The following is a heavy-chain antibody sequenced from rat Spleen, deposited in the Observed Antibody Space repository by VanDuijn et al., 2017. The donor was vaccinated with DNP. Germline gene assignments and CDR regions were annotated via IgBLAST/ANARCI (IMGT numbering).Heavy chain of an antibody. CDR2: ISPSGGST. CDR3: ATEDYYSGDTLFDY. J-gene: IGHJ2*01. CDR1: GFTFSNYG. V-gene: IGHV5-19*01. D-gene: IGHD1-1*01. Sequence: EVQLVESGGGLVQPGRSLKLSCAASGFTFSNYGMHWIRQAPTKGLEWVASISPSGGSTYYRDSVKGRFTISRDNAKSTLYLQMDSLRSEDTATYYCATEDYYSGDTLFDYWGQGVMVTVSS.